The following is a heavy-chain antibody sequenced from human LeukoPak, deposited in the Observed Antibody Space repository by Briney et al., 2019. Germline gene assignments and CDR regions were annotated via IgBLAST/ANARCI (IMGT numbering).Heavy chain of an antibody. CDR2: IYSGGST. Sequence: PGGSLRLSCAASGFIVSRNYLNWVRQAPGKGLEWVSVIYSGGSTYYADSVKGRFTITRDNSKNTVYLQMNSLRAEDTAVYYCARESETETGWNNYGMDVWGQGTTVTVSS. J-gene: IGHJ6*02. CDR1: GFIVSRNY. D-gene: IGHD1/OR15-1a*01. V-gene: IGHV3-53*01. CDR3: ARESETETGWNNYGMDV.